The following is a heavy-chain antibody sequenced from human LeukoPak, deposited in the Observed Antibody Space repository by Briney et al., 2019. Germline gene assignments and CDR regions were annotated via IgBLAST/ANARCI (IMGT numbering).Heavy chain of an antibody. V-gene: IGHV5-51*01. Sequence: GESLQISCKGSGYTFTSYWIGWVLQMPGKGLEWMGIIYPGDSDTRYSPSFQGQVTISADKSISTAYLQWSSLKASDTAMYYCARHSVIASRIAARMLDYWGQGTLVTVSS. CDR1: GYTFTSYW. J-gene: IGHJ4*02. CDR3: ARHSVIASRIAARMLDY. CDR2: IYPGDSDT. D-gene: IGHD6-6*01.